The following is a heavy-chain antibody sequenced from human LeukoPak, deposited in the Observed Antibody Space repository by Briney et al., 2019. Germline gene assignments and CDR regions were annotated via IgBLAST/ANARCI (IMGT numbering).Heavy chain of an antibody. CDR1: GGSISSSSYY. CDR3: ARDDGDYERVRENWFDP. CDR2: IYYSGST. D-gene: IGHD4-17*01. J-gene: IGHJ5*02. V-gene: IGHV4-39*07. Sequence: SETLSLTCTVSGGSISSSSYYWGWIRQPPGKGLEWIGSIYYSGSTYYNPSLKSRVTISVDTSKNQFSLKLSSVTAADTAVYYCARDDGDYERVRENWFDPWGQGTLVTVSS.